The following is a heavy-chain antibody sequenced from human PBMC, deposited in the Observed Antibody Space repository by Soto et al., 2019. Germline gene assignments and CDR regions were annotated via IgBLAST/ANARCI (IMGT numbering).Heavy chain of an antibody. V-gene: IGHV3-30*18. CDR2: ISNDGSNK. CDR3: AKEWVYDSSGWSFDS. Sequence: QVQLVESGGGVVQPGRSLRLSCAASGFTFSSYGMHWVRQAPGKGLEWVAVISNDGSNKYYADSVKGRFTISRDNSKNTLYLQMNSLRAEDTPVYYCAKEWVYDSSGWSFDSWGQGTLVTVSS. J-gene: IGHJ4*02. CDR1: GFTFSSYG. D-gene: IGHD3-22*01.